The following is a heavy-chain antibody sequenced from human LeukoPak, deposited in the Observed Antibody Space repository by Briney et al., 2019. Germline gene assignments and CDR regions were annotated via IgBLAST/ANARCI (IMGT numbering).Heavy chain of an antibody. CDR2: INPYNGNT. J-gene: IGHJ3*02. D-gene: IGHD2-2*01. CDR3: ARGTIVVVPGASPSYVFDI. V-gene: IGHV1-18*01. CDR1: GYTFSTYG. Sequence: GASVKVSCKASGYTFSTYGINWVRQAPRHGLEWMGWINPYNGNTNYAQKFQGRVTMTTDTSTSTAYMELRSLRSDDTAVYYCARGTIVVVPGASPSYVFDIWGQGTMVTVSS.